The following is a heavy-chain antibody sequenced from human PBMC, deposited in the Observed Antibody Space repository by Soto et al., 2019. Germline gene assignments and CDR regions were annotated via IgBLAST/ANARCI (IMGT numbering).Heavy chain of an antibody. CDR1: GLTVSGKKY. J-gene: IGHJ3*01. Sequence: PXVCLRLSCAASGLTVSGKKYVAWVRQAPGKGLEWVSALYDVDGSFYADSVKDRFTTSSDSSKTTVYLQMNGLRPDDTAVYYCATWHEREHAYDVWGQGTTVTV. CDR3: ATWHEREHAYDV. CDR2: LYDVDGS. D-gene: IGHD1-1*01. V-gene: IGHV3-53*01.